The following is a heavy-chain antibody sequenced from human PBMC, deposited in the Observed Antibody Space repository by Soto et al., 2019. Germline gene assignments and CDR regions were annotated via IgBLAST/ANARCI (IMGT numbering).Heavy chain of an antibody. Sequence: EVQLVESGGGLVQPGRSLRLSCAASGFTFDDYAMHWVRQAPGKGLEWVSGISWNSGSIGYADSVKGRFTISRDNAKNSLYLQMNSLRAEDTALYYCASVVTAIGGMDVW. V-gene: IGHV3-9*01. CDR3: ASVVTAIGGMDV. CDR1: GFTFDDYA. J-gene: IGHJ6*01. D-gene: IGHD2-21*02. CDR2: ISWNSGSI.